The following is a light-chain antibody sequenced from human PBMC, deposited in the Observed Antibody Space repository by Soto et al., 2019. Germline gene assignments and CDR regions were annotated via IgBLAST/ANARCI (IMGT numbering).Light chain of an antibody. V-gene: IGLV2-14*02. CDR2: EVS. Sequence: QSVLTQPASVSGSPGQSITISCTGTSSNVGSYKLVSWYQQHPGKAPKLMIYEVSNRPSGVSNRFSGSKSGNTASLTISGLQAEDEADYYCSSYTSSSTLVVFGGGTQLTVL. J-gene: IGLJ2*01. CDR3: SSYTSSSTLVV. CDR1: SSNVGSYKL.